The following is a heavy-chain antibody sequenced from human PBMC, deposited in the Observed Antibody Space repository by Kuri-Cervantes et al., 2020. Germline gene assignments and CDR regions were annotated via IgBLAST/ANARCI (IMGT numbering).Heavy chain of an antibody. J-gene: IGHJ6*03. D-gene: IGHD1-26*01. V-gene: IGHV4-61*01. CDR2: IYYSGSA. CDR3: ALGATSYYYMDV. CDR1: GYSISSGYY. Sequence: SETLSLTCAVSGYSISSGYYWGWIRQPPGKGLEWIGYIYYSGSANYNPSLKSRVTISIDTSKNQFSLKLTSVTAADTAVYYCALGATSYYYMDVWGKGTTVTVSS.